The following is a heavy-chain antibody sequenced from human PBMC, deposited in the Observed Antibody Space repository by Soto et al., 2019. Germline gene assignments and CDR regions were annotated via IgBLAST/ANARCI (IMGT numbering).Heavy chain of an antibody. D-gene: IGHD2-15*01. CDR1: GFTFSSNA. Sequence: GGSLRLSCAASGFTFSSNAMSWVRQAPGKGLEWVSSISSSSSYIYYADSVKGRFTISRDNAKNSLYLQMNSLRAEDTAVYYCASLLGYCSGGSCYRGNAFDIWGQGTMVTVSS. CDR2: ISSSSSYI. CDR3: ASLLGYCSGGSCYRGNAFDI. J-gene: IGHJ3*02. V-gene: IGHV3-21*01.